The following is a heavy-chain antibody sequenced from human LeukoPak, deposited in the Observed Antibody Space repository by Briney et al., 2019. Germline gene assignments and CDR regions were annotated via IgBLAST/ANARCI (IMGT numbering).Heavy chain of an antibody. CDR2: FSYGGGKI. Sequence: HSGGSLRLSCAASGFTFSSYAMTWARQAPGKGLEWGPVFSYGGGKIYYADSVKGRFTISRDSSKNTLYLQMNSLRAEDTAVYYCARAGGDIVVVVAATYWFDPWGQGTLVTVSS. CDR3: ARAGGDIVVVVAATYWFDP. J-gene: IGHJ5*02. CDR1: GFTFSSYA. D-gene: IGHD2-15*01. V-gene: IGHV3-30*04.